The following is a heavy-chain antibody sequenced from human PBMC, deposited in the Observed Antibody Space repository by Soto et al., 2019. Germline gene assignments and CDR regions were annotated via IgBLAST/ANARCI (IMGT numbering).Heavy chain of an antibody. V-gene: IGHV4-59*08. CDR3: ARAPSEENYDILTGLFDY. D-gene: IGHD3-9*01. J-gene: IGHJ4*02. Sequence: SETLSLTCSVSGASVTTYYWSWIRQPPGKGLEWIGYISYSGSTNYNPSLKSRVTISVDTSKNQFSLKLSSVTAADTAVYYCARAPSEENYDILTGLFDYWGQGTLVTVSS. CDR2: ISYSGST. CDR1: GASVTTYY.